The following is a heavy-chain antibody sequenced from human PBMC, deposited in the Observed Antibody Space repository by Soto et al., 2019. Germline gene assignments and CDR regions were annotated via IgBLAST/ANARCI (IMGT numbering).Heavy chain of an antibody. CDR3: AKDPSVGSYLSWFDP. D-gene: IGHD1-26*01. CDR1: GFTFSSYA. V-gene: IGHV3-23*01. CDR2: ISGSGGST. J-gene: IGHJ5*02. Sequence: GGSLRLSCAASGFTFSSYAMSWVRQAPGKGLEWVSAISGSGGSTYYADSVKGRFTISRDNSKNTLYLQMNSLRAEDTAVYYCAKDPSVGSYLSWFDPWGQGTLVTVSS.